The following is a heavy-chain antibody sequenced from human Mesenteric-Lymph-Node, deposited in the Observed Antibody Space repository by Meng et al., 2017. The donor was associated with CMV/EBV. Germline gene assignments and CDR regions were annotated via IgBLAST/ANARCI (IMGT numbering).Heavy chain of an antibody. J-gene: IGHJ3*02. CDR3: AGLSGYDSFDI. D-gene: IGHD3-9*01. CDR1: GFTFTNYA. V-gene: IGHV3-23*01. Sequence: LSLTCAASGFTFTNYAMSWVRQASGKGLEWISCISSSGGSTYYADSVKGRFTISRDNSKNTLYLQMNSLRAEDTAVYYCAGLSGYDSFDIWGQGTMVNVSS. CDR2: ISSSGGST.